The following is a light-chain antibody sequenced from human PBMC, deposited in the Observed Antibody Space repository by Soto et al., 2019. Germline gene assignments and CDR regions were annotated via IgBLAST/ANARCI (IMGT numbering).Light chain of an antibody. CDR3: QQYNNWWGM. CDR2: GAS. J-gene: IGKJ1*01. Sequence: EIVMTQSPATLSVSPGERATLSCRASQSVSSDLAWYQQKPGQAPRLLIYGASTRATGIPARFSGSGSGTEFTLTISSLQSEDFAVYYCQQYNNWWGMFGQGTKVDIK. CDR1: QSVSSD. V-gene: IGKV3-15*01.